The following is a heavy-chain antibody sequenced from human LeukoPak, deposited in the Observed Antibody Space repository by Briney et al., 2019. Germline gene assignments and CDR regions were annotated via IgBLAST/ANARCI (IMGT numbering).Heavy chain of an antibody. D-gene: IGHD2-2*02. J-gene: IGHJ4*02. CDR3: ATLDIVVVPAAIRPYYFDY. Sequence: SETLSLTCTVSGYSISSGYYWGWIRQPPGKGLEWIGSIYHSGSTYYNPSLKSRVTISVDTSKNQFSLKLSSVTAADTAVYYCATLDIVVVPAAIRPYYFDYWGQGTLVTVSS. V-gene: IGHV4-38-2*02. CDR2: IYHSGST. CDR1: GYSISSGYY.